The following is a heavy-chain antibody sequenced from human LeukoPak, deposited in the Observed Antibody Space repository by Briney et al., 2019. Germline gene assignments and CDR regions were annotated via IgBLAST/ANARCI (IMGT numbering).Heavy chain of an antibody. CDR2: IYYSGST. J-gene: IGHJ5*02. CDR3: ARWARGFDP. CDR1: GGSISSSSYY. V-gene: IGHV4-39*01. Sequence: PSETLSLTCTVSGGSISSSSYYWGWIRQPPGKGLEWIGSIYYSGSTYYNPSLKSRVTISVDTSKNQFSLKLSSVTAADTAVYYCARWARGFDPWGQGTLVTVSS.